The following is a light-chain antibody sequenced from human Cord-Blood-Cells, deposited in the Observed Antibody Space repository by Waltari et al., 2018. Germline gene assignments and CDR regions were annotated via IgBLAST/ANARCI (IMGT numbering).Light chain of an antibody. CDR2: DAS. J-gene: IGKJ4*01. CDR1: QDITNY. Sequence: DIQLTQSPSSLSASVGDRVTITCQASQDITNYLNWYQQKPGKAPKLLIYDASNLETGVPSRFSGSRSVTDFTVTISSLLPEDIATYYCQQYVISLRTFGGGTKVEIK. CDR3: QQYVISLRT. V-gene: IGKV1-33*01.